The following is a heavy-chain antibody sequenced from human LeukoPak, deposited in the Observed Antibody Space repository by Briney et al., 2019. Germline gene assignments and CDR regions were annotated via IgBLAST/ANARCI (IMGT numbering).Heavy chain of an antibody. V-gene: IGHV1-69*04. CDR3: ARGTHIVVVTYLPSDAFDI. CDR2: IIPILGIA. D-gene: IGHD2-21*02. Sequence: SVKVSCKASGGTFSSYAISWVRQAPGQGLEWMGRIIPILGIANYAQKFQCRVTITADKSTSTAYMELSSLRSEDTAVYYCARGTHIVVVTYLPSDAFDIWGQGTMVTVSS. J-gene: IGHJ3*02. CDR1: GGTFSSYA.